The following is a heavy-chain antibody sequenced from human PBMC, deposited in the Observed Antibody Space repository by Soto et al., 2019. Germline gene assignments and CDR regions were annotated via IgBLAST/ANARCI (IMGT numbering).Heavy chain of an antibody. CDR3: AKDPYYDSSGYYMV. CDR1: GFTFSIYA. Sequence: PGGSLRLSCSASGFTFSIYAMHWVRQAPGKGLEYVSSISTNGGSTYYADSVKGRFTISRDNSKNTLYLQMNSLRAEDTAVYYCAKDPYYDSSGYYMVWGQGALVTVSS. J-gene: IGHJ4*02. V-gene: IGHV3-64*04. CDR2: ISTNGGST. D-gene: IGHD3-22*01.